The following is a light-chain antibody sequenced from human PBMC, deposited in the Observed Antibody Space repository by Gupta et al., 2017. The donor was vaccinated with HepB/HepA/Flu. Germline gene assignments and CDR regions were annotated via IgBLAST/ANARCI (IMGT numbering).Light chain of an antibody. CDR1: SSNIGSNT. CDR2: SNN. V-gene: IGLV1-44*01. J-gene: IGLJ2*01. CDR3: AAWDDSLNGVV. Sequence: QSVLTQPPSASGTPGQRVTISSSGSSSNIGSNTVHWYQQLPGTAPKLLIYSNNQRPSGVPDRFSGSKSGTSASLAISGLHSEDEADYYCAAWDDSLNGVVFGGGTKLTVL.